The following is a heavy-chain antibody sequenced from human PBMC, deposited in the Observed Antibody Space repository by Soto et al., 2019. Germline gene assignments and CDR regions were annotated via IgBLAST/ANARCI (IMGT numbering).Heavy chain of an antibody. V-gene: IGHV1-3*01. CDR3: ARLFGITMVRGVQDAFDI. J-gene: IGHJ3*02. CDR1: GYTFTSYA. Sequence: ASVKVSCKASGYTFTSYAMHWLRQAPGQRLEWMGWINAGNGNTKYSQKFQGRVTITRDTSASTAYMELSSLRSGDTAVYYCARLFGITMVRGVQDAFDIWGQGTMVTVSS. CDR2: INAGNGNT. D-gene: IGHD3-10*01.